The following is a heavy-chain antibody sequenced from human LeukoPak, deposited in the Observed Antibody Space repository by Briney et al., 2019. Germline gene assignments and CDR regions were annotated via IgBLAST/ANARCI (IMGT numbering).Heavy chain of an antibody. J-gene: IGHJ4*02. CDR3: ARVSTYGDFDF. Sequence: ASVKVSCKASVCTFTTYVITWVRQAPGQGLEWMGWINPYNGKTNITQKVQGRVAMTTETSTSTAYMELRSLRSDDTAVYYCARVSTYGDFDFWGQGTLVTASS. CDR1: VCTFTTYV. CDR2: INPYNGKT. V-gene: IGHV1-18*01. D-gene: IGHD4-17*01.